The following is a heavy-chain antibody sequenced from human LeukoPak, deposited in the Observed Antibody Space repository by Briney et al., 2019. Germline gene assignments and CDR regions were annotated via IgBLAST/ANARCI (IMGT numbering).Heavy chain of an antibody. V-gene: IGHV3-74*01. J-gene: IGHJ3*02. CDR1: GLTFNTYW. Sequence: GGSLRLSCAASGLTFNTYWMHWVRQAPGKGMVWVSRINTDGSSTSYADSVKGRFTISRDNAKNSLYLQMNTLRVHDTAVYYCARDLPGELGRGVFDIWGQGTMVTVSS. CDR3: ARDLPGELGRGVFDI. CDR2: INTDGSST. D-gene: IGHD1-1*01.